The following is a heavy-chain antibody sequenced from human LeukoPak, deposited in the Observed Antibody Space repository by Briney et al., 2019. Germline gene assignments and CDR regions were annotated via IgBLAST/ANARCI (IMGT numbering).Heavy chain of an antibody. J-gene: IGHJ5*02. D-gene: IGHD3-22*01. CDR3: ARHGRYYDSSGYYYFP. V-gene: IGHV5-51*01. CDR2: IYPGDSDT. Sequence: GESLKISCKGSGYSFTSYWIGWVRQVPGKGLEWMGIIYPGDSDTRYSPSFQGQVTISADKSISTAYLQWSSLKASDTAMYYCARHGRYYDSSGYYYFPWGQGTLVTVSS. CDR1: GYSFTSYW.